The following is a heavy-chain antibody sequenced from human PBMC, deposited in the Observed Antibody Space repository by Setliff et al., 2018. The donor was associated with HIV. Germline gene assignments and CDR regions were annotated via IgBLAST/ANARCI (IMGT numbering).Heavy chain of an antibody. Sequence: SETLSLTCTVSGGSISSSSSYWGWIRQPPGKGLEWIGSIDYSGSTNNNPSLKSRVTISVDTSKNQFSLKLSSVTAADTAVYYCAGEYSSSSPFEYWGRGTLVTVSS. J-gene: IGHJ4*02. D-gene: IGHD6-6*01. V-gene: IGHV4-39*07. CDR2: IDYSGST. CDR3: AGEYSSSSPFEY. CDR1: GGSISSSSSY.